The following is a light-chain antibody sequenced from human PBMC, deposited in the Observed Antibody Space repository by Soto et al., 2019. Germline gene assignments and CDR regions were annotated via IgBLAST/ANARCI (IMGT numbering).Light chain of an antibody. Sequence: QSALTQPASVSGSPGQSITISCTATSIDVGGYDYVSWYQQHPDKAPKLILYDVTDRPSGVSNRFSGSKSGNTASLTISGLQAEDEADYYCSSYANSGTLVVFGGGTQLTVL. CDR2: DVT. CDR3: SSYANSGTLVV. CDR1: SIDVGGYDY. J-gene: IGLJ2*01. V-gene: IGLV2-14*03.